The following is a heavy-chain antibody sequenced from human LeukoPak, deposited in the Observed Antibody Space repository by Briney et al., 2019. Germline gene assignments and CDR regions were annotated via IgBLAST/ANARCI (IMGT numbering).Heavy chain of an antibody. Sequence: AASVKVSCKASGGTFSSYAISWVRQAPGQGLEWMGWISAYNGNTNYAQKLQGRVTMTTDTSTSTAYMELRSLRSDDTAVYYCARALAMAGIEGSDYWGQGTLVTVSS. D-gene: IGHD6-19*01. J-gene: IGHJ4*02. CDR1: GGTFSSYA. CDR3: ARALAMAGIEGSDY. CDR2: ISAYNGNT. V-gene: IGHV1-18*01.